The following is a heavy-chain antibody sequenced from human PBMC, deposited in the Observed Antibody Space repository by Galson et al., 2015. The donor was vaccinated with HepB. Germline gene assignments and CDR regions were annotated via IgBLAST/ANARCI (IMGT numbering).Heavy chain of an antibody. J-gene: IGHJ4*02. CDR2: IYYSAST. D-gene: IGHD3-10*01. CDR3: ARGRLRANYYGSGSYPLDY. V-gene: IGHV4-59*01. Sequence: LSLTCTVSGGSISSYYWSWIRQPPGKGLEWIGYIYYSASTNYNPSLKSRVTISVDTSKNQFSLKLSSVTAADTAVYYCARGRLRANYYGSGSYPLDYWGQGTLVTVSS. CDR1: GGSISSYY.